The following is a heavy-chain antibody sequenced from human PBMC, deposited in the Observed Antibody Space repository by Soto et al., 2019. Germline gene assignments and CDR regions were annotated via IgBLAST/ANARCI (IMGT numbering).Heavy chain of an antibody. CDR2: ISSSGSTI. CDR1: VFTFSDYY. Sequence: PWGSLRLSCSDSVFTFSDYYMSWIRQAPGKGLEWVSYISSSGSTIYYADSVKGRFTISRDNAKNSLYLQMNSLRAEDTAVYYCARAGVSYYDSSGYLDYWGQGTLVTVSS. D-gene: IGHD3-22*01. V-gene: IGHV3-11*01. CDR3: ARAGVSYYDSSGYLDY. J-gene: IGHJ4*02.